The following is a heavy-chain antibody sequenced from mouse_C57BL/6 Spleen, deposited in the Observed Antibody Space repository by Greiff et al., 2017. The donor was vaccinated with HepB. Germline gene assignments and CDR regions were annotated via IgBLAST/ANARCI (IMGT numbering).Heavy chain of an antibody. CDR3: TRSLITTVVEYYFDY. CDR2: IDPETGGT. CDR1: GYTFTDYE. V-gene: IGHV1-15*01. D-gene: IGHD1-1*01. J-gene: IGHJ2*01. Sequence: LQESGAELVRPGASVTLSCKASGYTFTDYEMHWVKQTPVHGLEWIGAIDPETGGTAYNQKFKGKAILTADKSSSTAYMELRSLTSEDSAVYYCTRSLITTVVEYYFDYWGQGTTLTVSS.